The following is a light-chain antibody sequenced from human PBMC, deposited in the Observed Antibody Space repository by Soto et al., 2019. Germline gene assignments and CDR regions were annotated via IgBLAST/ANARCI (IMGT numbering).Light chain of an antibody. Sequence: QSALTQPRSVSGSPGQSVTISCTGTSSDVGYYNYVSWYQQHPGTAPKLMIYDVSMRPSGVPDRFSGSKSGNTASLTISGLQAEDEADWDCCSYAGSSSIYVFGTGTKVTVL. CDR2: DVS. CDR3: CSYAGSSSIYV. V-gene: IGLV2-11*01. J-gene: IGLJ1*01. CDR1: SSDVGYYNY.